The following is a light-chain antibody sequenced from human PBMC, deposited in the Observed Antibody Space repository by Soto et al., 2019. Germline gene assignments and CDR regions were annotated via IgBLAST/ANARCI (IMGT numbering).Light chain of an antibody. CDR3: QQLNSYPLT. J-gene: IGKJ1*01. CDR2: SAS. Sequence: EIQLTQSPSFLSASVGDRVTITCRASQGISSYLAWYQQQPGKAPKLLIYSASTLQSGVPSRFSGSGSGTEFTLTISSLQPEDFATYYCQQLNSYPLTFGQGTKVEI. CDR1: QGISSY. V-gene: IGKV1-9*01.